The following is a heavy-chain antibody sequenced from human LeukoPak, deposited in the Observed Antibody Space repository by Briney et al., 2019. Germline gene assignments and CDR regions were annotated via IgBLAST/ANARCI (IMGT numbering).Heavy chain of an antibody. CDR3: ARFSSGWYSGDY. Sequence: SETLSLTCTVSGGSISGSSYYWGWIRQPPGKGLEWIGSIYYSGSTSYNPSLKSRVTISVDTSKKQFSLKLSSVTAADTAVYYCARFSSGWYSGDYWGQGTLVTVSS. CDR1: GGSISGSSYY. D-gene: IGHD6-19*01. V-gene: IGHV4-39*01. CDR2: IYYSGST. J-gene: IGHJ4*02.